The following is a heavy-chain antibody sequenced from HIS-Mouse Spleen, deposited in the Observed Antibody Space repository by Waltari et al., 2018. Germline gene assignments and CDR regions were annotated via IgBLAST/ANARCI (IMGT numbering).Heavy chain of an antibody. D-gene: IGHD5-12*01. CDR2: IKQDGSEK. V-gene: IGHV3-7*01. CDR1: GFTFSSYW. Sequence: EVQLVESGGGLVQPGGSLRPSCAASGFTFSSYWMIWGRQAPGKGLEWVAKIKQDGSEKYYVDSVKGRFTISRDNAKNSLYLQMNSLRAEDTAVYYCARERRGPGWFDPWGQGTLVTVSS. CDR3: ARERRGPGWFDP. J-gene: IGHJ5*02.